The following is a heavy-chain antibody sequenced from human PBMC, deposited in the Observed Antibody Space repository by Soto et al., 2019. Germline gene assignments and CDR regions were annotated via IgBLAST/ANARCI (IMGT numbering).Heavy chain of an antibody. CDR1: GFTFTSSA. CDR2: IVVGSGNT. D-gene: IGHD3-10*01. Sequence: SVKVSCKASGFTFTSSAVQWVRQARGQRLEWIGWIVVGSGNTNYAQKFQERVTITRDMSTSTAYMELSSLRSEDTAVYYCAADLPLGGYYGSGSFPRTFDPWGQGTLVTVSS. CDR3: AADLPLGGYYGSGSFPRTFDP. J-gene: IGHJ5*02. V-gene: IGHV1-58*01.